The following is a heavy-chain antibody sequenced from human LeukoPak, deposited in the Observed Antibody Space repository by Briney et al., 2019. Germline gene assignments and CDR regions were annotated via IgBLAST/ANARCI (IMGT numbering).Heavy chain of an antibody. CDR3: TTVAAWSGYSPSFDY. CDR2: IKSKTDGGTT. V-gene: IGHV3-15*07. D-gene: IGHD3-3*01. CDR1: SFTFSNAW. Sequence: PGGSLRLSCAASSFTFSNAWMNWVRQAPGKGLEWVGRIKSKTDGGTTDYAAPVKGRFTISRDDSKNTLYLQMNSLKTEDTAVYYCTTVAAWSGYSPSFDYWGQGTLVTVSS. J-gene: IGHJ4*02.